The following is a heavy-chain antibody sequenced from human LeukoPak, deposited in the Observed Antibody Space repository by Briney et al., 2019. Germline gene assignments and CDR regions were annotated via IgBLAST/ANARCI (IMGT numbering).Heavy chain of an antibody. CDR3: ASARSPTRGSPGDY. CDR2: VTSDGSTT. V-gene: IGHV3-74*01. Sequence: PGGSLRLSCVASGFTFSSYWMHWVRQAPGKGLVWVSRVTSDGSTTTYADSVKGRFTTSRDNAKNTLFLQMNSLRAEDTAVYYCASARSPTRGSPGDYWGQGTLVTVSS. CDR1: GFTFSSYW. J-gene: IGHJ4*02.